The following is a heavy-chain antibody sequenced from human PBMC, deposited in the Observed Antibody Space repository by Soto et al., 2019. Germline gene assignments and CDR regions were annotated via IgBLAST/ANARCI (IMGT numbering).Heavy chain of an antibody. CDR2: ISSSSTYT. J-gene: IGHJ4*02. CDR3: ARGTTARQLGPHFDY. D-gene: IGHD3-16*01. Sequence: QVQLVESGGGLVKPGGSLRLSCAASGFTFSDYYMSWIRQAPGKGLEWVSYISSSSTYTNDADSVKGRFTISRDNAENSVYLQMNSLSAEDTAVYYCARGTTARQLGPHFDYWGQGALVTVSS. V-gene: IGHV3-11*05. CDR1: GFTFSDYY.